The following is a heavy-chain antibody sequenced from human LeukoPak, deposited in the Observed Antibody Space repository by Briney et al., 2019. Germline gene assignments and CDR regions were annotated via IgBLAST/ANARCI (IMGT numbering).Heavy chain of an antibody. CDR1: GYTFTSYG. Sequence: GASVKVSCKASGYTFTSYGISWVRQAPGQGLEWMGWISAYNGNTNYAQKLQGRVTMTTDTSTSTAYMELRSLRSDDTAVYYCARDRPYYYDSSGYHDAFDIWGHGTMVTASS. D-gene: IGHD3-22*01. V-gene: IGHV1-18*01. CDR3: ARDRPYYYDSSGYHDAFDI. J-gene: IGHJ3*02. CDR2: ISAYNGNT.